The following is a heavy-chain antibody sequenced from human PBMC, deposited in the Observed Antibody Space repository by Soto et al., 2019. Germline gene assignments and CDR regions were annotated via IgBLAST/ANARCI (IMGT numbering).Heavy chain of an antibody. CDR1: GFTFSAYL. V-gene: IGHV3-23*01. J-gene: IGHJ3*01. D-gene: IGHD2-15*01. CDR2: ISGPDGTT. Sequence: GGSLRLSCEASGFTFSAYLMTWVRQAPGKGLEWVSSISGPDGTTYYADSVKGRFSISRDDSKNALYLQMNSLSVNDTALYYCAKPKVGVRAFDLWAQGTMVT. CDR3: AKPKVGVRAFDL.